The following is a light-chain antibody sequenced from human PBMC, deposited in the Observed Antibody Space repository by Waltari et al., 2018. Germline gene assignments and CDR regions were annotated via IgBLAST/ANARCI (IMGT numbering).Light chain of an antibody. J-gene: IGKJ4*01. V-gene: IGKV3-15*01. Sequence: EIVMTQSPATLSVSPGERATLSCGASQSVSSNLAWYQQKPGQAPRLLINGASTRATGVPDRFSGSGSGTEFTLTISSLQSEDFAVYYCLQYNDWPPLTFGGGTKVEIK. CDR3: LQYNDWPPLT. CDR2: GAS. CDR1: QSVSSN.